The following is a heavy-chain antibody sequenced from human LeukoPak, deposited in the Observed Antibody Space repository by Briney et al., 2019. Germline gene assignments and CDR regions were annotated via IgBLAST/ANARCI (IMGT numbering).Heavy chain of an antibody. CDR2: IYYSGST. J-gene: IGHJ4*02. CDR3: ARGPHTRSGWYVY. D-gene: IGHD6-19*01. V-gene: IGHV4-38-2*02. CDR1: GYSVSSGYY. Sequence: SETLSLTCTVSGYSVSSGYYWGWIRQPPGKGLEWIGYIYYSGSTNYNPSLKSRVTISVDTSKNQFSLKLSSVTAPDTPVYYCARGPHTRSGWYVYWDQGTMVSVSS.